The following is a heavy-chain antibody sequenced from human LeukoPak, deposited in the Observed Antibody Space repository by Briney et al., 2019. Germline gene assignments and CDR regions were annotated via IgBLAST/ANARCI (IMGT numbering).Heavy chain of an antibody. Sequence: PGGSLRLSCAASGFTFSSYDMHWVRQAPGKGLEWVAFIRYDGSNKYYADSVKGRFTISRDNSKNTLYLQMNSLRAEDTAVYYCAKDSPPVGYYDSSDYPGAFDIWGQGTMVTVSS. CDR3: AKDSPPVGYYDSSDYPGAFDI. J-gene: IGHJ3*02. V-gene: IGHV3-30*02. CDR1: GFTFSSYD. CDR2: IRYDGSNK. D-gene: IGHD3-22*01.